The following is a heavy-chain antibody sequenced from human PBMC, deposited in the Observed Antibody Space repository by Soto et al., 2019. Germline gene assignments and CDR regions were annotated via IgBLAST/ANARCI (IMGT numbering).Heavy chain of an antibody. Sequence: DVQLVGSGGVVVQPGGSLRLSCVASGFIFRDYTMHWVRQAPGKGLEWVSFISWDGSSTYYADSVKGRFTVSRDNSKSSLYLQMNSLRTEDTAFYYCAKGLYSSSSPLDYWGQGTLVTVSS. J-gene: IGHJ4*02. CDR1: GFIFRDYT. V-gene: IGHV3-43*01. D-gene: IGHD6-6*01. CDR2: ISWDGSST. CDR3: AKGLYSSSSPLDY.